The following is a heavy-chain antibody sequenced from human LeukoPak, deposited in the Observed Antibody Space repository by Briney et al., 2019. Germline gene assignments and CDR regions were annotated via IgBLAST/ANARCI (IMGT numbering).Heavy chain of an antibody. J-gene: IGHJ6*03. CDR1: GYTFTSYA. CDR3: ARLPYYYGSGSRYYYYYYMDV. V-gene: IGHV7-4-1*02. Sequence: EASVKVSCKASGYTFTSYAMNWVRQAPGQGLEWMGWINTNTGNPTYAQGFTGRFVFSLDTSVSTAYLQISSLKAEDTAVYYCARLPYYYGSGSRYYYYYYMDVWGKGTTVTVSS. D-gene: IGHD3-10*01. CDR2: INTNTGNP.